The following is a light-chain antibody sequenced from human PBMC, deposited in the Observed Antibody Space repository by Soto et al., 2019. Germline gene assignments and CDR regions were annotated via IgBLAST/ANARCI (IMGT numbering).Light chain of an antibody. J-gene: IGLJ2*01. CDR1: SSNIGGNS. CDR2: SNH. CDR3: STWDDSLRGLV. Sequence: QSVLTQPPSASGAPGQGISISSSGSSSNIGGNSVSWYRQVPGTAPKLLIFSNHQRPSGVPDRFSGSKSGTSASLAISGLQSEDEADYYCSTWDDSLRGLVFGGGTNLTVL. V-gene: IGLV1-44*01.